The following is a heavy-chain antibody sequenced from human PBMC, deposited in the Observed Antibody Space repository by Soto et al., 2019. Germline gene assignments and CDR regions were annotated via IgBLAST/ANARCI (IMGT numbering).Heavy chain of an antibody. CDR3: ARSLYYYGSGSYGSMDV. CDR1: GGSISSSNW. Sequence: PSETLSLTCAVSGGSISSSNWWSWVRQPPGKGLEWIGEIYHSGSTNYNPSLKSRVTISVDKSKNQFSLKLSSVTAADTAVYYCARSLYYYGSGSYGSMDVWGQGTTVTVSS. V-gene: IGHV4-4*02. J-gene: IGHJ6*02. CDR2: IYHSGST. D-gene: IGHD3-10*01.